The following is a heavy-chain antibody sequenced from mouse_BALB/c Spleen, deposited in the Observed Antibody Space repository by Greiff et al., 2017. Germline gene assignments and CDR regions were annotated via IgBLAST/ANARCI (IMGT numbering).Heavy chain of an antibody. V-gene: IGHV1-9*01. CDR2: ILPGSGST. CDR1: GYTFSSYW. Sequence: QVQLKQSGAELMKPGASVKISCKATGYTFSSYWIEWVKQRPGHGLEWIGEILPGSGSTNYNEKFKGKATFTADTSSNTAYMQLSSLTSEDSAVYYCARDTTVARFADWGQGTLVTVSA. J-gene: IGHJ3*01. D-gene: IGHD1-1*01. CDR3: ARDTTVARFAD.